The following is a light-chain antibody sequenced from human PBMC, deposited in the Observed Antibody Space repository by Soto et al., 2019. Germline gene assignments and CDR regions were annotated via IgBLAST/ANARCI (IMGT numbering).Light chain of an antibody. Sequence: QLVLTQSPSASASLGASVKLTCTLSSGHTSYAIAWHQQQPEKGPRYLMKLNSDGSHSKGDGIYDRFSGSSSGAERYLTISSLQSEDEADYYCQTWGTGIVVFGGGTQLTVL. CDR1: SGHTSYA. V-gene: IGLV4-69*01. CDR2: LNSDGSH. J-gene: IGLJ2*01. CDR3: QTWGTGIVV.